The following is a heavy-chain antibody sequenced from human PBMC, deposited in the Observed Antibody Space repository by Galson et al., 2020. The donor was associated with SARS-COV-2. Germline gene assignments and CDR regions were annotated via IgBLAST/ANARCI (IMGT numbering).Heavy chain of an antibody. CDR2: IYPADSDT. D-gene: IGHD3-22*01. J-gene: IGHJ4*02. CDR1: GYSITSYW. Sequence: KIGESLQILCQGSGYSITSYWIGWVRQMPGKGLAWIGIIYPADSDTRYSPSFQGQVTIPADKSISTAYLQWSSLKASDTAMYYCARLASFYDSSGYYYGFDYWGQGTLVTVSS. CDR3: ARLASFYDSSGYYYGFDY. V-gene: IGHV5-51*01.